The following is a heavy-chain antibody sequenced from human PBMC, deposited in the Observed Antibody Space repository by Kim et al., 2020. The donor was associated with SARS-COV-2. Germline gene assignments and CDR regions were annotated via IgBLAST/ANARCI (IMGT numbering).Heavy chain of an antibody. CDR3: ANLAYDYVWGSYRREKNWFDP. V-gene: IGHV1-69*13. D-gene: IGHD3-16*02. CDR2: IIPIFGTA. CDR1: GGTFSSYA. Sequence: SVKVSCKASGGTFSSYAISWVRQAPGQGLEWMGGIIPIFGTANYAQKFQGRVTITADESTSTAYMELSSLRSEDTAVYYCANLAYDYVWGSYRREKNWFDPWGQGTLVTVSS. J-gene: IGHJ5*02.